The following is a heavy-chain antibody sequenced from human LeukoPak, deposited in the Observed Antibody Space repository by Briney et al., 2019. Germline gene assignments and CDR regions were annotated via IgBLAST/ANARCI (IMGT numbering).Heavy chain of an antibody. J-gene: IGHJ4*02. CDR3: ASSVTQYYFDY. Sequence: GGSLRLSCAASGFTFSSYSMNWVRQAPGKGLEWVSSISSSSSYIYYADSVKGRFTVSRDNAKNSLYLQMNSLRAEDTAVYYCASSVTQYYFDYWGQGTLVTVSS. CDR2: ISSSSSYI. V-gene: IGHV3-21*01. CDR1: GFTFSSYS. D-gene: IGHD4-17*01.